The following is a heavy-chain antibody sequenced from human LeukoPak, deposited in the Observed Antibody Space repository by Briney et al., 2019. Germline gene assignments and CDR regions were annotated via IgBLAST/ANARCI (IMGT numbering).Heavy chain of an antibody. V-gene: IGHV4-59*08. J-gene: IGHJ6*02. Sequence: SETLSLTCTVSGGSTSSYYWSWIRQPPGKGLEWIGYIYYSGSTNYNPSPKSRVAISVDTSKNQFSLKLSSVTAADTAVYYCARHTLTVPSNYYYGMDVWGQGTTVTVSS. D-gene: IGHD4-17*01. CDR1: GGSTSSYY. CDR2: IYYSGST. CDR3: ARHTLTVPSNYYYGMDV.